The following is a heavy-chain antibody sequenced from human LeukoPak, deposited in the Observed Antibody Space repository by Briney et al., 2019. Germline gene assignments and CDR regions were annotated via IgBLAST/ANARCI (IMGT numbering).Heavy chain of an antibody. CDR3: ARGLNYDFWSGYGGALNY. D-gene: IGHD3-3*01. CDR1: GFTFSDYY. CDR2: ISSSGSTI. J-gene: IGHJ4*02. V-gene: IGHV3-11*01. Sequence: GGSLRLSCAASGFTFSDYYMSWIRQAPGKGLEWVSYISSSGSTIYYADSVKGRFTISRDNAKNSLYLQMNNLRAEDTAVYYCARGLNYDFWSGYGGALNYWGQGTLVTVSS.